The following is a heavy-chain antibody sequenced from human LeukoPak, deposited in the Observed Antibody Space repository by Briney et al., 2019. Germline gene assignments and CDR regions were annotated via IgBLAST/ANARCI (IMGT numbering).Heavy chain of an antibody. CDR3: ARDLLAGYSSGWYFDY. CDR1: GFTVSSSY. V-gene: IGHV3-66*01. D-gene: IGHD6-19*01. Sequence: GGSLRLSCAASGFTVSSSYMSWVRQAPGKGLEWVSVIYSGGSTYYADSVKGRFTISRDNSKNTLYLQMNSLRAEDTAVYYCARDLLAGYSSGWYFDYWGQGTLVTVSS. CDR2: IYSGGST. J-gene: IGHJ4*02.